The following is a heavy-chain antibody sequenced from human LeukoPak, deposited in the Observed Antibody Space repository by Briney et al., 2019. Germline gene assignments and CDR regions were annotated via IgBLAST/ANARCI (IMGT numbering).Heavy chain of an antibody. CDR3: ASGYSSGWYLG. CDR2: IYYSGST. J-gene: IGHJ4*02. D-gene: IGHD6-19*01. Sequence: AGTLSLTCTVSSGSISSYYCSWIRQPPGKGLEWIGHIYYSGSTNYHPSLKSRVPISVDTSKNQFSLKLSSVTAADTGVYYCASGYSSGWYLGWGQGTLVTVSS. CDR1: SGSISSYY. V-gene: IGHV4-59*01.